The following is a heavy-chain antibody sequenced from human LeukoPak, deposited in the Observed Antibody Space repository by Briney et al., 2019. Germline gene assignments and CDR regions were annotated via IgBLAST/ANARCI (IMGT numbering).Heavy chain of an antibody. CDR2: IKSKTDGGTT. D-gene: IGHD2-2*02. CDR1: GFTFSNAW. CDR3: TTVEGYCSSTSCYSYMGV. J-gene: IGHJ6*03. V-gene: IGHV3-15*01. Sequence: PGGSLRLSCAASGFTFSNAWMSWVRQAPGKGLEWVGRIKSKTDGGTTDYAAPVKGRFTISRDDSKNTLYLQMNSLKTEDTAVYYCTTVEGYCSSTSCYSYMGVWGKGTTVTVSS.